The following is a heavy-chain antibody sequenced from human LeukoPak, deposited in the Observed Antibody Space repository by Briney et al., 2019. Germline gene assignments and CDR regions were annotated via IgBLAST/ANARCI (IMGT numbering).Heavy chain of an antibody. V-gene: IGHV3-23*01. CDR2: ISGSGGST. CDR3: AKGVAGYDFYYFDY. CDR1: GFTFSSYA. J-gene: IGHJ4*02. Sequence: PGGSLRLSYAASGFTFSSYAMSWVRQAPGKGLEWVSAISGSGGSTYYADSVKGRFTISRDNSKNTLYLQMNSLRAEDTAVYYCAKGVAGYDFYYFDYWGQGTLVTVSS. D-gene: IGHD5-12*01.